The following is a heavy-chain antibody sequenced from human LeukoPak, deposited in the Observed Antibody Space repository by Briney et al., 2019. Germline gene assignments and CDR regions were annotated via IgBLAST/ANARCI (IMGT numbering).Heavy chain of an antibody. CDR1: GGSISSGDYY. V-gene: IGHV4-30-4*01. D-gene: IGHD3-3*01. CDR2: IYYSGST. CDR3: ARATISGVVRNT. J-gene: IGHJ5*02. Sequence: SQTLSLTCTVSGGSISSGDYYWSWIRQPPGKGLEWIGYIYYSGSTYYNPSLKSLVTISVDTSKNQLSLKLSSVTAADTAVYYCARATISGVVRNTWGQGTLVTVSS.